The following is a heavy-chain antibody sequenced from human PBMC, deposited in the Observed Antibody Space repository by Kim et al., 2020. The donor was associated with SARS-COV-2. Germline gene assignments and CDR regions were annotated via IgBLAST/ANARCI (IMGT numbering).Heavy chain of an antibody. CDR2: ISGSGGST. J-gene: IGHJ4*02. D-gene: IGHD5-12*01. V-gene: IGHV3-23*01. Sequence: GGSLRLSCAASGFTFSSYAISWVRQAPGKGLEWVSAISGSGGSTYYADSVKGRFTISRDNSKNTLYLQMNSLRAEDTAVYYCAKDRRPAEMATTYFDYWGQGTLVTVSS. CDR1: GFTFSSYA. CDR3: AKDRRPAEMATTYFDY.